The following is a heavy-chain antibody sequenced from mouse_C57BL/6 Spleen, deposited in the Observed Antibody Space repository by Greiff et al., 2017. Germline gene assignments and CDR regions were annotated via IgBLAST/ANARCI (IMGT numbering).Heavy chain of an antibody. CDR2: ISYDGSN. D-gene: IGHD4-1*01. J-gene: IGHJ1*03. CDR1: GYSITSGYY. Sequence: DVKLQESGPGLVKPSQSLSLTCSVTGYSITSGYYWNWIRQFPGNKLEWMGYISYDGSNNYNPSLKNRISITRDTSKNQFFLKLNSVTTEDTATYYCASGNWDLYFDVWGTGTTVTVSS. V-gene: IGHV3-6*01. CDR3: ASGNWDLYFDV.